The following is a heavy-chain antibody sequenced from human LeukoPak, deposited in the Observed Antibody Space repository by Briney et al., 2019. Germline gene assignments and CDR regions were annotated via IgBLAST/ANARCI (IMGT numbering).Heavy chain of an antibody. Sequence: GGSLRLSCAASEFSVGSNYMTWVRQAPGKGLEWVSLIYSGGSTYYADSVKGRFTISRDNSKNTLYLQMNSLRAEDTAVYYCARWGIAAAGTPFDYWGQGTLVTVSS. CDR3: ARWGIAAAGTPFDY. CDR2: IYSGGST. V-gene: IGHV3-66*01. CDR1: EFSVGSNY. J-gene: IGHJ4*02. D-gene: IGHD6-13*01.